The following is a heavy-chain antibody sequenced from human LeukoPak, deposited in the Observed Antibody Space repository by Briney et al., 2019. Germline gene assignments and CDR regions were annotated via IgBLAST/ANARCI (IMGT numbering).Heavy chain of an antibody. Sequence: SETLSLTCTVSGGSISGYYWSWIRQPPGKGLEWIGEINHSGSTNYNPSLKSRVTISVDTSKNQFSLKPSSVTAADTAVYYCARGLSGLLWFGELLFSSSSHFDYWGQGTLVTVSS. J-gene: IGHJ4*02. V-gene: IGHV4-34*01. CDR2: INHSGST. CDR1: GGSISGYY. D-gene: IGHD3-10*01. CDR3: ARGLSGLLWFGELLFSSSSHFDY.